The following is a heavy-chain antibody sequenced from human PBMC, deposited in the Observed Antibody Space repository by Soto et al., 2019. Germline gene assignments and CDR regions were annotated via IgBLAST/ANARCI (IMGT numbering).Heavy chain of an antibody. CDR1: GGTFSSYA. D-gene: IGHD2-15*01. CDR2: IIPIFGTA. J-gene: IGHJ5*02. Sequence: QVQLVQSGAEVKKPGSSVKVSCKASGGTFSSYAISWVRQAPGQGLEWMGGIIPIFGTANYAQKFQGRVTITADESTSTAYMERSSLRSEDTAVYYCARAGYCSGGSCYRDNWFDPWGQGTLVTVSS. CDR3: ARAGYCSGGSCYRDNWFDP. V-gene: IGHV1-69*01.